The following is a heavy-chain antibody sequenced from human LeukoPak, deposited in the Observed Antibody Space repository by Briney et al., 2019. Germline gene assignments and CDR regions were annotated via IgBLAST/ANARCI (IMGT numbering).Heavy chain of an antibody. V-gene: IGHV1-69*01. J-gene: IGHJ4*01. D-gene: IGHD1-7*01. CDR1: GDTFSRHA. Sequence: SVKVSCKSSGDTFSRHAISWVRQAPGQGLEWMGGITPIYGTPSYVQKFQGRVTITADESTRTAYMEVSRLTSEDTAVYYCASGGILLEVLDDWGHGTLVTVSS. CDR2: ITPIYGTP. CDR3: ASGGILLEVLDD.